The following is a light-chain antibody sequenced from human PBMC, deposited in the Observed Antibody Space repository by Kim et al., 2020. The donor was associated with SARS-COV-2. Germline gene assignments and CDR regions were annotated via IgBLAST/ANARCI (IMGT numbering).Light chain of an antibody. CDR2: GAS. CDR3: QHYESSPPHT. CDR1: RTVSSES. J-gene: IGKJ5*01. Sequence: EIVLTQSPGTLSLSPGERASLSCRASRTVSSESLAWYQQKPGQPPRLLIYGASSRASGIPDRFSGSGSGTDFTLTISRLEPEDFAVYYCQHYESSPPHTFGPGTRLEIK. V-gene: IGKV3-20*01.